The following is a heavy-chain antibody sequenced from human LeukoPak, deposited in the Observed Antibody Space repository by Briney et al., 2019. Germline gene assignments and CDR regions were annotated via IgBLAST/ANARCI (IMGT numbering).Heavy chain of an antibody. J-gene: IGHJ5*02. D-gene: IGHD2-2*01. CDR2: ISGSGGST. CDR3: AKDSFPFIPAAENWFDP. V-gene: IGHV3-23*01. Sequence: QPGGSLRLSCAASGFTFSSYAMSWVRQAPGKGLEWVSAISGSGGSTYYADSVKGRFTISKDNSKNTLYLQMNNLRAEDTAVYYCAKDSFPFIPAAENWFDPWGQGTLVTVSS. CDR1: GFTFSSYA.